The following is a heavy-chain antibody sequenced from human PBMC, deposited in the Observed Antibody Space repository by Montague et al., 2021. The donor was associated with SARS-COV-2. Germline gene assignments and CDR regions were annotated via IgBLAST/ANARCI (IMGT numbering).Heavy chain of an antibody. D-gene: IGHD1-14*01. Sequence: SETLSLTCTVSGASVGSSDWGWIRQSPGKGLEWIGYFYSVGSTAYNPSLKSRATMSRDTSKNQFSLKVGSVTAADTAVYYCARETMTADAFAIWGQGTMVTVSS. CDR3: ARETMTADAFAI. CDR2: FYSVGST. V-gene: IGHV4-59*02. J-gene: IGHJ3*02. CDR1: GASVGSSD.